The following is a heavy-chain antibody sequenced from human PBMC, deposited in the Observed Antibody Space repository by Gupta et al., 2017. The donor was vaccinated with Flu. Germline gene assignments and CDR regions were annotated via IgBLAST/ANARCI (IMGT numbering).Heavy chain of an antibody. CDR1: GCTFTSYD. CDR2: MNPNSGNT. CDR3: ARGPGVCSSTSCYSYYYYGMDV. Sequence: VQLVQSGAEVKKPGAAVKVSCKASGCTFTSYDIKWVRQATVHGLAWMGWMNPNSGNTGYAQKFQGRVTMTRNTSISTAYMELSSLRSEDTAVYYCARGPGVCSSTSCYSYYYYGMDVWGQGTTVTVSS. D-gene: IGHD2-2*02. J-gene: IGHJ6*02. V-gene: IGHV1-8*01.